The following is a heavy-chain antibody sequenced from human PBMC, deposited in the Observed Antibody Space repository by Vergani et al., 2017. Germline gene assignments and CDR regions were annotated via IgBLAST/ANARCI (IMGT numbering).Heavy chain of an antibody. CDR1: GFTFDDYA. D-gene: IGHD2-2*02. Sequence: EVQLVESGGGVVQPGGSLRLSCAASGFTFDDYAMHWVRQAPGKGLEWVSLISGDGGSTYYADSVKGRFTISRDNSKNSLYLQMNSLRTEDTALYYCAKDMRYCSSTSCDNDAFDIWGQGTMVTVSS. CDR2: ISGDGGST. CDR3: AKDMRYCSSTSCDNDAFDI. V-gene: IGHV3-43*02. J-gene: IGHJ3*02.